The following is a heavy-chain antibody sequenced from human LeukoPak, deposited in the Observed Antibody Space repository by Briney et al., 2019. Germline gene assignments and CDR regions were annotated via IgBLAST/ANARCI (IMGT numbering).Heavy chain of an antibody. V-gene: IGHV4-4*09. J-gene: IGHJ4*02. CDR3: ARERYDFWSFDY. CDR1: GGSFSSYY. D-gene: IGHD3-3*01. CDR2: IYTTGTT. Sequence: SETPSLTCTVSGGSFSSYYWSWIRQPPGKGLERIGYIYTTGTTSYNPSLKSRVTISLDTSKNQFSLQLSSVTAADTAVYYCARERYDFWSFDYWGQGTLVTFSS.